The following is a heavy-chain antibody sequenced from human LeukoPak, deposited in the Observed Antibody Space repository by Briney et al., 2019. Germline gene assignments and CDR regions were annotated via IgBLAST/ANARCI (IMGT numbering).Heavy chain of an antibody. CDR2: IIPIFGTA. J-gene: IGHJ4*02. D-gene: IGHD4-17*01. Sequence: ASVKVSCKASGGTFSSYAISWVRQAPGQGLEWMGGIIPIFGTANYAQKFQGRVTITADESTSTAYMELSSLRSEDTAVYYCARDSRDYGDSYYFDYWGQGTLVTVSS. CDR1: GGTFSSYA. CDR3: ARDSRDYGDSYYFDY. V-gene: IGHV1-69*13.